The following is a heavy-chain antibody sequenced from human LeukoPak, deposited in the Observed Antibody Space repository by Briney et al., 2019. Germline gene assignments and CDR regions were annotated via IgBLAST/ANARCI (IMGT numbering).Heavy chain of an antibody. Sequence: GRSLRLSCAASGFTFSSYGTHWVRQAPGKGLEWVAVISYDGSNKYYADSVKGRFTISRDNSKNTLYLQMNSLRAEDTAVYYCAKDSTPPNLSSSWYDPHHFDYWGQGTLVTVSS. CDR1: GFTFSSYG. CDR3: AKDSTPPNLSSSWYDPHHFDY. V-gene: IGHV3-30*18. D-gene: IGHD6-13*01. J-gene: IGHJ4*02. CDR2: ISYDGSNK.